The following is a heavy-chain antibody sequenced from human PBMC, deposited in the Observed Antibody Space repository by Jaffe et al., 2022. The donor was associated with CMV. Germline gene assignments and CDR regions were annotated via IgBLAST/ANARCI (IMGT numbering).Heavy chain of an antibody. CDR1: GFTFSSYA. Sequence: EVQLVESGGGLVQPGGSLRLSCVASGFTFSSYAMSWVRQAPGKGLEWVSAISGSGGSTYYADSVKGRFTISRDNSKNTLYLQMNSLRAEDTAVYYCVMITFGGVIVRNYWGQGTLVTVSS. CDR2: ISGSGGST. V-gene: IGHV3-23*04. CDR3: VMITFGGVIVRNY. D-gene: IGHD3-16*02. J-gene: IGHJ4*02.